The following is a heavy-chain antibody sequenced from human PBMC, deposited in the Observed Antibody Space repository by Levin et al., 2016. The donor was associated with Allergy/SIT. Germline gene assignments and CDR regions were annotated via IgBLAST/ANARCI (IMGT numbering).Heavy chain of an antibody. CDR1: GYRPPNYW. V-gene: IGHV5-51*01. Sequence: GESLKISCQGSGYRPPNYWIAWVRQVPGKGLEWMGIIYPDDSDTRFSPSFVGQVTISADTSINTAYLQWTSLKASDTAMYYCARMPSGNGYMFGLDVWGQGTLVTVS. CDR3: ARMPSGNGYMFGLDV. CDR2: IYPDDSDT. D-gene: IGHD5-12*01. J-gene: IGHJ4*02.